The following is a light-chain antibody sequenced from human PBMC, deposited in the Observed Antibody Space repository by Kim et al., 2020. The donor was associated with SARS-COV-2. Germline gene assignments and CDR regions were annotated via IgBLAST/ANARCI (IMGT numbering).Light chain of an antibody. J-gene: IGLJ2*01. CDR3: QAWDSSTVV. V-gene: IGLV3-1*01. CDR2: QDS. Sequence: SQSPGQTARITCSVDILGDKYACWYQQKPGPSPVLVIYQDSKRPSGIPERFSGSNSGNTATLTISGTQAMDEADYFCQAWDSSTVVFGGGTQLTVL. CDR1: ILGDKY.